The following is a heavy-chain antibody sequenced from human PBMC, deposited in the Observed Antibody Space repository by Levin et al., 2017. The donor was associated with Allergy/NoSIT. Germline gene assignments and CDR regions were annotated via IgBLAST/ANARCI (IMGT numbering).Heavy chain of an antibody. Sequence: SETLSLTCTVSGGSISSGGYYWSWIRQHPGKGLEWIGYIYYSGSTYYNPSLKSRVTISVDTSKNQFSLKLSSVTAADTAVYYCASLGGFQPTIDYWGQGTLVTVSS. CDR3: ASLGGFQPTIDY. CDR2: IYYSGST. V-gene: IGHV4-31*03. D-gene: IGHD3-16*01. CDR1: GGSISSGGYY. J-gene: IGHJ4*02.